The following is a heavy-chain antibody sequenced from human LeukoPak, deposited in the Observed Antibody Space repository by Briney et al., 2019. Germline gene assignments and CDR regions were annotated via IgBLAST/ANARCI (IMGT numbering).Heavy chain of an antibody. D-gene: IGHD3-3*01. CDR3: ARGTTFGVVIPNYYYMDV. J-gene: IGHJ6*03. CDR1: GGSISTYY. V-gene: IGHV4-59*01. CDR2: IFYSGST. Sequence: SETLSLTCTVSGGSISTYYWSWIRQPPGKGLEWIGYIFYSGSTTYNPSLKSRVTISVDTSQNQFSLILRSVTAADMAVYYCARGTTFGVVIPNYYYMDVWGKGTTVTVSS.